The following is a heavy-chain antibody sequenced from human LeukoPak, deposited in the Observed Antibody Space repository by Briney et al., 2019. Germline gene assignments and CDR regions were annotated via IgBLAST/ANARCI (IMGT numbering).Heavy chain of an antibody. J-gene: IGHJ4*02. CDR3: ARVYYYGSGSSLYFDY. CDR2: IYYSGST. D-gene: IGHD3-10*01. Sequence: TGGTLRLSCAASGFTFSSYGMSWIRQPPGKGLEWIGSIYYSGSTYYNPSLKSRVTISVDTSKNQFSLKLSSVTAADTAVYYCARVYYYGSGSSLYFDYWGQGTLVTVSS. V-gene: IGHV4-39*07. CDR1: GFTFSSYG.